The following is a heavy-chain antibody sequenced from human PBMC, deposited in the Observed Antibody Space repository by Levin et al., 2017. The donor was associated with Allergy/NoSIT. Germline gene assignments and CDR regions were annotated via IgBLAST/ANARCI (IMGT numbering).Heavy chain of an antibody. CDR1: GDSISRGFYY. D-gene: IGHD5-12*01. Sequence: PSETLSLTCSVSGDSISRGFYYWSWIRQPAGEGLEWIGRIYVTGSTTYSPSLKSRVTISLDRSKDQVSLKIYSVTAADTAVYYCARDLEGFSGYKPYCYTDVWGKGTTVTVSS. CDR3: ARDLEGFSGYKPYCYTDV. CDR2: IYVTGST. J-gene: IGHJ6*03. V-gene: IGHV4-61*02.